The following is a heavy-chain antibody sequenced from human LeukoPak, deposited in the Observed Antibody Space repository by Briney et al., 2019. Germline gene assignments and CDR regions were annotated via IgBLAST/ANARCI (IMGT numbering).Heavy chain of an antibody. D-gene: IGHD1-26*01. CDR1: GYTLTELS. J-gene: IGHJ4*02. Sequence: ASVKVSCKVSGYTLTELSMHWVRQAPGKGLEWMGGFDPEDGETIYAQKFQGRVTMTRGTSTSTVYMELSSLRSEDTAVYYCARGGATRVEGSDYWGQGTLVTISS. V-gene: IGHV1-24*01. CDR2: FDPEDGET. CDR3: ARGGATRVEGSDY.